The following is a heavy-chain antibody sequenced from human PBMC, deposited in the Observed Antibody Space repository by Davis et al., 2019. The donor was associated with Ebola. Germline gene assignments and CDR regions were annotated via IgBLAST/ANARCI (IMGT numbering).Heavy chain of an antibody. J-gene: IGHJ4*02. CDR1: GFVFSSYV. D-gene: IGHD2-15*01. CDR3: ARDKPVAATGGVFDY. CDR2: VNSAGSKT. Sequence: GGSLRLSCAASGFVFSSYVMSWVRRAPGKGLEWVAYVNSAGSKTSYADAVKGRFTISRDNSKNTLYLQMNSLRAEDTAVYYCARDKPVAATGGVFDYWGQGTLVTVSS. V-gene: IGHV3-23*01.